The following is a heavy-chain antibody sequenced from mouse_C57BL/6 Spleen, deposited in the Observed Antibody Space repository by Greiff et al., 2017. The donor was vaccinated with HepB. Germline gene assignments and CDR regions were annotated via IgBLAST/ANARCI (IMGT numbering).Heavy chain of an antibody. CDR2: INPNNGGT. CDR3: ARSRAYAMDY. Sequence: EVQLQQSGPELVKPGASVKISCKASGYTFTDYYMNWVKQSHGKSLEWIGDINPNNGGTSYNQKFKGKATLTVDKSSSTAYMELRSLTSEDSAVYYCARSRAYAMDYGGQGTSVTVSS. D-gene: IGHD3-3*01. CDR1: GYTFTDYY. V-gene: IGHV1-26*01. J-gene: IGHJ4*01.